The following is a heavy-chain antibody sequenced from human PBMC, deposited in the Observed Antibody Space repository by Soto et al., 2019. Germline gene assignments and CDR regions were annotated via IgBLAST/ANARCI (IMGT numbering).Heavy chain of an antibody. Sequence: SETLSLTCTVSGGPISSGGYYWSWIRQHPGKGLEWIGYIYYSGSTYYNPSLKSRVTISVDTSKNQFSLKLSSVTAADTAVYYCAREDRYSPDYWGQGTLVTVSS. J-gene: IGHJ4*02. CDR2: IYYSGST. D-gene: IGHD3-16*02. CDR3: AREDRYSPDY. CDR1: GGPISSGGYY. V-gene: IGHV4-31*03.